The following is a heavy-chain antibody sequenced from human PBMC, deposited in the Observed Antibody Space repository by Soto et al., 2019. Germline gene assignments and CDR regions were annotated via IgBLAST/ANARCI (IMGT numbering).Heavy chain of an antibody. CDR1: GFTFSSYA. V-gene: IGHV3-23*01. CDR3: AKVLRRRNTGNYGMDV. CDR2: ISGSGGST. Sequence: HPGGSLRLSCAASGFTFSSYAMSWVRQAPGKGLEWVSAISGSGGSTYYADSVKGRFTISRDNSKNTLYLQMNSLRAEDTAVYYCAKVLRRRNTGNYGMDVWGQGTTVTVSS. D-gene: IGHD1-1*01. J-gene: IGHJ6*02.